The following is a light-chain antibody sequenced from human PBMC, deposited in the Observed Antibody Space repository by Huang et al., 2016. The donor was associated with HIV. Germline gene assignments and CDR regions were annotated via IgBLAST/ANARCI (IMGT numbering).Light chain of an antibody. Sequence: EIVMTQSPATLSVSPGERATLSCRASQSVSSNLAWYQQKPGQAPRLLIYAASTRATGIPARFSGSESGKEFTLTISSLQSEDFAVYYCQQYNNWPRTFGQGTKVEIK. CDR1: QSVSSN. J-gene: IGKJ1*01. CDR3: QQYNNWPRT. CDR2: AAS. V-gene: IGKV3-15*01.